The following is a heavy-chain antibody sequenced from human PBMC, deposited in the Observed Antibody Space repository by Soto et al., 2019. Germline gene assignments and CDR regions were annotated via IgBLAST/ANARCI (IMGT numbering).Heavy chain of an antibody. CDR3: AKDMGGGARYYYYGMDV. Sequence: QVQLVESGGGVVQPGRSLRLSCAASGFTFSSYGMHWVRQAPGKGLEWVAVISYDGSNKYYADSVKGRITISRDNSKNTLYLQMNSLRAEDTAVYYCAKDMGGGARYYYYGMDVWGQGTTVTVSS. CDR2: ISYDGSNK. V-gene: IGHV3-30*18. J-gene: IGHJ6*02. D-gene: IGHD6-6*01. CDR1: GFTFSSYG.